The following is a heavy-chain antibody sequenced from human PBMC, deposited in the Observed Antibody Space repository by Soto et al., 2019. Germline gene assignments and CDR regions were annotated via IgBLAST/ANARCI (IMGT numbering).Heavy chain of an antibody. CDR1: GFTFSSYW. Sequence: PGGSLRLSCAASGFTFSSYWMSWVRQAPGKGLEWVANIKQDGSEKYYVDSVKGRFTISRDNAKNSLYLQMNSLRAEDTAVYYCARDPRYYYDSSGPSDYWGQGTLVTVSS. CDR3: ARDPRYYYDSSGPSDY. J-gene: IGHJ4*02. D-gene: IGHD3-22*01. V-gene: IGHV3-7*01. CDR2: IKQDGSEK.